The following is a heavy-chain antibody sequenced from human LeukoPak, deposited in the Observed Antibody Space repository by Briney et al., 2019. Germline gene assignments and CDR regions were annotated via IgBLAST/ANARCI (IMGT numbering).Heavy chain of an antibody. CDR1: GGSISSSSYY. J-gene: IGHJ4*02. V-gene: IGHV4-39*07. CDR3: ARKGYNGSPFDY. D-gene: IGHD1-26*01. Sequence: KTSETLSLTCTVSGGSISSSSYYWGWIRQPPGKGLEWIGSIYYSGSTYYNPSLKSRVIVSLDKSKNQFSLKLSSVTAADTAVYYCARKGYNGSPFDYWGQGTLVTVSS. CDR2: IYYSGST.